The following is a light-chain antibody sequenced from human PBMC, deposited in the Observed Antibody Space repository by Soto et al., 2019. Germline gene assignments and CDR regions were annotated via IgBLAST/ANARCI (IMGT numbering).Light chain of an antibody. J-gene: IGKJ5*01. V-gene: IGKV1-9*01. CDR3: QQLFRYPLA. Sequence: IQLTQSPSSLSASVGDRVTITCRASEGIVNYLAWYQQRPGKAPKLLIYGASTLQGGVPSRFTGSGSGTDFTLTISSLQPEDFATYHCQQLFRYPLAVGQGTRLEMK. CDR2: GAS. CDR1: EGIVNY.